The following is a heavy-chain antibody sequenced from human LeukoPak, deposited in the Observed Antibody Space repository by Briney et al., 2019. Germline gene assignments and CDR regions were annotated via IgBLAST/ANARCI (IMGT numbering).Heavy chain of an antibody. V-gene: IGHV5-51*01. CDR3: ARRYCSSTSCYASWFDP. CDR1: GYTFTNYW. Sequence: GESLKISCKGSGYTFTNYWIGWVRQMPGKDLEWMGIIYPGDSDTKYSPSFQGQVTISVDNSISTAYLQWSGLKASDTAMYYCARRYCSSTSCYASWFDPWGQGTLVTVSS. J-gene: IGHJ5*02. D-gene: IGHD2-2*01. CDR2: IYPGDSDT.